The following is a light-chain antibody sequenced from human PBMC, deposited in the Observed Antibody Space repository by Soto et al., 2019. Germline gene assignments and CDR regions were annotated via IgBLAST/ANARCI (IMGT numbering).Light chain of an antibody. CDR3: MQALQTPIT. J-gene: IGKJ5*01. CDR2: LGS. Sequence: DIVMTQSPLSLPVTPGEPASISCRSSQSLLHSNGYNYLDWYLQKPGQSPQLLIYLGSNRASWVPDRFSGSGSGTDFTLKISRVEAEDVGVYYCMQALQTPITFGQGTRLEIK. V-gene: IGKV2-28*01. CDR1: QSLLHSNGYNY.